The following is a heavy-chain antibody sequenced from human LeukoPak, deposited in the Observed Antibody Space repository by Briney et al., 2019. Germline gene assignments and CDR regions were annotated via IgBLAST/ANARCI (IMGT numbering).Heavy chain of an antibody. J-gene: IGHJ4*01. CDR1: GFTFSSYG. CDR2: ISYDGSNT. Sequence: GGALRLSWSASGFTFSSYGMHGVRQAPGKGLDGLAVISYDGSNTYYADSVKGRFTISRDNSKTTLYLQMNSLRAEDTDVYSCANLIIYTSNFDYWGHGALVTVSS. CDR3: ANLIIYTSNFDY. V-gene: IGHV3-30*18. D-gene: IGHD3-3*02.